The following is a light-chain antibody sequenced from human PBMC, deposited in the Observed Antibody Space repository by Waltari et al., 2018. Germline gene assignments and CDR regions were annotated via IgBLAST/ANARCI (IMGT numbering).Light chain of an antibody. J-gene: IGLJ3*02. CDR2: DVN. CDR1: SSGIGNYNL. CDR3: CSYAGSAISV. V-gene: IGLV2-23*02. Sequence: QSALTQTPTVSGSPGQSITISCSGTSSGIGNYNLVSWYQQHPGKPPTLMIYDVNKRPSGVSNRFSGSKSGNTAFLTISGLQTADEADYYCCSYAGSAISVFGGGTKLTVL.